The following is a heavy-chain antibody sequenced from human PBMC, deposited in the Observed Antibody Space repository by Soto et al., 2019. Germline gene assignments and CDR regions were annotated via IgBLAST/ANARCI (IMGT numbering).Heavy chain of an antibody. D-gene: IGHD2-15*01. CDR2: ITSDGSET. V-gene: IGHV3-74*01. Sequence: HPGGSLRLSCATSGFPFTISWMHWVRQVPGMAPEWVSRITSDGSETIYADSVKGRFTISRDSAESTVYLQMNSLRAEDTGVYYCVKDCFHCIYFWGHGT. J-gene: IGHJ4*01. CDR1: GFPFTISW. CDR3: VKDCFHCIYF.